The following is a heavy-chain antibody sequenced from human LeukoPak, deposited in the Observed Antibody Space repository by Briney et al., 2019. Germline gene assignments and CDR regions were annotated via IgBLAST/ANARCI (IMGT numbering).Heavy chain of an antibody. Sequence: GGSLRLSCAASGFTFSSYSMNWVRQAPGKGLEWVSYISSSSSTIYYADSVKGRFTISRDNAKNSLYLQMNSLRAEDTAVYYCEVPAAIRPAYYYMDVWGKGTTVTVSS. V-gene: IGHV3-48*01. CDR1: GFTFSSYS. J-gene: IGHJ6*03. CDR2: ISSSSSTI. CDR3: EVPAAIRPAYYYMDV. D-gene: IGHD2-2*02.